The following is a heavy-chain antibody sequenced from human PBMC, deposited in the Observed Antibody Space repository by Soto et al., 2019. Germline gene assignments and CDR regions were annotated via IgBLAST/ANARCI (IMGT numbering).Heavy chain of an antibody. J-gene: IGHJ4*02. V-gene: IGHV3-9*01. D-gene: IGHD3-10*01. Sequence: VQVGASGGGLVQPGRSLRLSCAGSGFRFEQYVMHWVRQAPGKGLECVSTVSPTGDTVAYADSVEGRFTVSRDNAKNSLYLQMNSLKGDDTAFYYCLKDAPNGSIDDWGQGTLVNVSS. CDR1: GFRFEQYV. CDR2: VSPTGDTV. CDR3: LKDAPNGSIDD.